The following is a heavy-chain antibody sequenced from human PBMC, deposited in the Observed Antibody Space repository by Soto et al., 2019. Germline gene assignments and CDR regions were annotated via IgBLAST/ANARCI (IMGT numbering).Heavy chain of an antibody. D-gene: IGHD3-10*01. CDR1: GFTFDNYG. J-gene: IGHJ4*02. CDR2: INWNGGST. CDR3: ARVARGVTREYRFDY. Sequence: GGSLSLSCAASGFTFDNYGMSWVRQPPGKGLEWVSVINWNGGSTGYADSVKGRFTISRDNAKNSLYLQMNSLRAEDTALYHCARVARGVTREYRFDYWGQGTLVTVSS. V-gene: IGHV3-20*01.